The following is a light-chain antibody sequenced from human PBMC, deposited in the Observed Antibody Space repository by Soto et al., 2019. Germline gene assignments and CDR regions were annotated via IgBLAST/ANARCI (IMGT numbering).Light chain of an antibody. V-gene: IGKV3-15*01. Sequence: EIVMTQSPVTLSVSPGERATLSCRASQNISRSLAWYQQKPGQGPSLLIYGTSTRAGGVPARFSGGGSGTEFTITITSLQSEDFAVYYCQQYHNWPSWTFGQGTKVDIK. CDR1: QNISRS. CDR3: QQYHNWPSWT. J-gene: IGKJ1*01. CDR2: GTS.